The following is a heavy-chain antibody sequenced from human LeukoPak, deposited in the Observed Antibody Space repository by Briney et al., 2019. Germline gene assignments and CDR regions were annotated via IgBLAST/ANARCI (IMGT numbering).Heavy chain of an antibody. V-gene: IGHV3-20*04. Sequence: GGSLRLSCVDSGFTFSTYSMNWVRQAPGKGLEWVSGLNWNAASTDYADSVKDRCTISRDNAKNLLYLQINSLRVEDTAVYYCARGRGSGWRYLDYWGQGTLVIVSS. CDR3: ARGRGSGWRYLDY. CDR1: GFTFSTYS. D-gene: IGHD6-19*01. CDR2: LNWNAAST. J-gene: IGHJ4*02.